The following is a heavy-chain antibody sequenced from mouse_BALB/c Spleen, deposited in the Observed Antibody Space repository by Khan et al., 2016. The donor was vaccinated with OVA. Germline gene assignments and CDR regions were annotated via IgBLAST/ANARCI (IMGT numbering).Heavy chain of an antibody. CDR2: INPTTGYT. V-gene: IGHV1-7*01. CDR1: GYTFVNYW. CDR3: ARRGLRWDFDY. J-gene: IGHJ2*01. Sequence: QVQLQQSGAELAKPGASLKMSCKASGYTFVNYWILWIKQRPGQGLEWIGYINPTTGYTEYHQNFKDKATLTADKSSSTAYMQLSSLTSEDSTVDYCARRGLRWDFDYWGQGTTLTVSS. D-gene: IGHD1-1*01.